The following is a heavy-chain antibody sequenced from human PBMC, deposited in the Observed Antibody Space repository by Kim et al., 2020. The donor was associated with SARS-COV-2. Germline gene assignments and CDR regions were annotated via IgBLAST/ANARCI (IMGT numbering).Heavy chain of an antibody. CDR2: IDSAGST. D-gene: IGHD1-26*01. J-gene: IGHJ4*02. Sequence: GGSLRLSCAASGFIVSTKYMTLVRQAPGKGLEWVSLIDSAGSTFYADSVKGRFTISRDNSKNTLYLQMNSLRAEDTAVYYFATGNAFAWEVLAYWGPGT. CDR1: GFIVSTKY. CDR3: ATGNAFAWEVLAY. V-gene: IGHV3-53*01.